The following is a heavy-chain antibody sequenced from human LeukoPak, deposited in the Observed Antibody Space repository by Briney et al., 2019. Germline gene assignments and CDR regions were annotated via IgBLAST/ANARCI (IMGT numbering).Heavy chain of an antibody. V-gene: IGHV3-7*04. Sequence: RGGSLRLSCAASGFTFSNYWMTWVRQAPGKGLEWVANIRQDGSEKNYVDSVKGRFTISRDNPRNSLYLQMNSLRAEDTAVYYCARDRITGGFDYWGQGTLVTVSS. CDR3: ARDRITGGFDY. CDR2: IRQDGSEK. D-gene: IGHD7-27*01. CDR1: GFTFSNYW. J-gene: IGHJ4*02.